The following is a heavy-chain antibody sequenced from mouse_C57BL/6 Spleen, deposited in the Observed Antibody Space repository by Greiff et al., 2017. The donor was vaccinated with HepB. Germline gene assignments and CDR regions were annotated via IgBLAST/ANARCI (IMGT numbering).Heavy chain of an antibody. CDR3: TRDKVDYAMDY. D-gene: IGHD1-1*02. Sequence: EVMLVESGEGLVKPGGSLKLSCAASGFTFSSYAMSWVRQTPEKRLEWVAYISSGGDYIYYADTVKGRFTISRDNARNTLYLQMSSLKSEDTSMYYCTRDKVDYAMDYWGQGTSVTVSS. J-gene: IGHJ4*01. CDR1: GFTFSSYA. CDR2: ISSGGDYI. V-gene: IGHV5-9-1*02.